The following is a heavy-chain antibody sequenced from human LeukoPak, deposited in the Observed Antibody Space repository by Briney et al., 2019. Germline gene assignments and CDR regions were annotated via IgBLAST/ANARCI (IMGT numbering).Heavy chain of an antibody. J-gene: IGHJ6*02. Sequence: GGSLRLSCAASGFTFSSCDMHWVRQATGKGLEWVSAIGTAGDTYYPGSVKGRFTISRENAKNSLYLQMNSLRAGDTAVYYCARGREYSGYDSPRYYYGMDVWGQGTTVTVSS. CDR3: ARGREYSGYDSPRYYYGMDV. V-gene: IGHV3-13*04. CDR1: GFTFSSCD. CDR2: IGTAGDT. D-gene: IGHD5-12*01.